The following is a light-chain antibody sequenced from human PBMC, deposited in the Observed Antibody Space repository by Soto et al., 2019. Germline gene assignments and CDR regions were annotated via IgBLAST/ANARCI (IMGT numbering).Light chain of an antibody. CDR1: QSVTSSS. V-gene: IGKV3-20*01. J-gene: IGKJ1*01. CDR3: HQYGSSPWT. Sequence: EIALTQSPGTLSSSPGERATLSCRASQSVTSSSLGWYQQKPGQAPRLLMHSVSSRATGIPDRFSGSGSGTHFTLNISRLEPEDFAVYYCHQYGSSPWTFGQGTKVEIK. CDR2: SVS.